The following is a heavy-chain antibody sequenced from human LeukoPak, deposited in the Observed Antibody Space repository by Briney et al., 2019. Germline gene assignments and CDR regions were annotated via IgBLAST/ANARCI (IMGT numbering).Heavy chain of an antibody. CDR1: GFTFSSYA. V-gene: IGHV3-74*01. CDR3: ARVRYCSSTSCLKLEYFDY. J-gene: IGHJ4*02. D-gene: IGHD2-2*01. CDR2: INSDGSST. Sequence: PGGSLRLSCAASGFTFSSYAMSWVRQAPGKGLVWVSRINSDGSSTSYADSVKGRFTISRDNAKNTLYLQMNSLRAEDTAVYYCARVRYCSSTSCLKLEYFDYWGQGTLVTVSS.